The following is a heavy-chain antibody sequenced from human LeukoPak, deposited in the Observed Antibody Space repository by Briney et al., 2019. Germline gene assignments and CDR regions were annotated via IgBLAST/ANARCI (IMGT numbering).Heavy chain of an antibody. V-gene: IGHV3-30*02. CDR2: VPYDGSNT. CDR3: AKVWGRWEALDY. Sequence: GGSLRLSCAASGFTSSYYGMHWVRQAPGKGLEWVAFVPYDGSNTYYADSVRGRFTISRDNSKNTLYLQMNSLRAEDTAVYYCAKVWGRWEALDYWGQGTLVTVSS. D-gene: IGHD1-26*01. J-gene: IGHJ4*02. CDR1: GFTSSYYG.